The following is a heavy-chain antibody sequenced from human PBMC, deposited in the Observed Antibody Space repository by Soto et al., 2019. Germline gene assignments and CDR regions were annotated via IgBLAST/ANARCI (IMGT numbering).Heavy chain of an antibody. V-gene: IGHV3-30-3*01. CDR2: ISYDGSNK. CDR1: GFTFSSYA. J-gene: IGHJ4*02. D-gene: IGHD3-10*01. CDR3: ARDTQGPVFGELFTLKDY. Sequence: QVQLVESGGGVVQPGRSLRLSCAASGFTFSSYAMHWVRQAPGKGLEWVAVISYDGSNKYYADSVKGRFTISRDNSKNTLYLQMHSLRAEDTAVYYCARDTQGPVFGELFTLKDYWGQGTLVTVSS.